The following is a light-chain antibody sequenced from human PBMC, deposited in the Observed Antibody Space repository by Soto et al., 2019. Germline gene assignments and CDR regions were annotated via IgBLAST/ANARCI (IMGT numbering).Light chain of an antibody. CDR3: SSYAGSNHLV. CDR2: EVS. V-gene: IGLV2-8*01. J-gene: IGLJ2*01. CDR1: SSDVGGYNY. Sequence: QSVLTQPPSASGSPGQSVTISCTGTSSDVGGYNYVSWYQQHPGKAPKLMIYEVSKWPSGVPDRFSGSKSGNTASLTVSGLQPEDEADYYCSSYAGSNHLVFGGGTKVTVL.